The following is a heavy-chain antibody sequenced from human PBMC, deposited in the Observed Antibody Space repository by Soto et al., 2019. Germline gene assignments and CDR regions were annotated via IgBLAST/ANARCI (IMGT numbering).Heavy chain of an antibody. D-gene: IGHD3-22*01. CDR2: MNPNSGNT. CDR1: GYTFTSCG. V-gene: IGHV1-8*01. Sequence: ASVRVSGSASGYTFTSCGINWVRQATGQGLEWMGWMNPNSGNTGYAQKFQGRVTMTRNTSISTAYMELSSLRSEDTAVYYCAKYPSGYPSKSHFDYWGQGTLVTVSS. CDR3: AKYPSGYPSKSHFDY. J-gene: IGHJ4*02.